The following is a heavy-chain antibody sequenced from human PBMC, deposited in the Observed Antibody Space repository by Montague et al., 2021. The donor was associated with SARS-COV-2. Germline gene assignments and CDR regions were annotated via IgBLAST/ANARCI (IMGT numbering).Heavy chain of an antibody. V-gene: IGHV4-39*01. J-gene: IGHJ4*02. CDR1: GGSITSSNYY. CDR3: ARVGSSGWYAPGYFDY. CDR2: ISYSGST. Sequence: SETLSLTCTASGGSITSSNYYCGWIRQPPGKGLEWFGSISYSGSTYYNPSLKGRVTISVDTSKHQFSLRLSSVTAADTAVYYCARVGSSGWYAPGYFDYWGQGTLVTVSS. D-gene: IGHD6-19*01.